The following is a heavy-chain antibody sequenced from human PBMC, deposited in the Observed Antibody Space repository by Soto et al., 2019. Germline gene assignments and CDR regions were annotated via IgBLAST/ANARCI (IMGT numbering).Heavy chain of an antibody. J-gene: IGHJ4*02. CDR1: GFTFSSYA. D-gene: IGHD1-26*01. Sequence: GGSLRLSCAASGFTFSSYAMSWVRQAPGKGLEWVSAISGSGGSTYYADSVKGRFTISRDNSKNTLYLQMDSLRAEDTAVYYCAGDSGSYYGSGWGQGTLVTVSS. CDR3: AGDSGSYYGSG. CDR2: ISGSGGST. V-gene: IGHV3-23*01.